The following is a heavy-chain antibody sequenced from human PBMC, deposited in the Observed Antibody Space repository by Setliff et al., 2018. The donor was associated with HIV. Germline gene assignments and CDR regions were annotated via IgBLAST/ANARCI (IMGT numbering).Heavy chain of an antibody. CDR2: IDHTGHT. Sequence: SETLSLTCAVYDGSFSGYYWSWIRQPPGKGLEWIGEIDHTGHTTYNPSLKGRVTISVDTSKNQFSLRLNSVTAADTAVYYCAREGATAGVLHWYDPWGQGTLVTVSS. J-gene: IGHJ5*02. V-gene: IGHV4-34*01. CDR1: DGSFSGYY. D-gene: IGHD6-13*01. CDR3: AREGATAGVLHWYDP.